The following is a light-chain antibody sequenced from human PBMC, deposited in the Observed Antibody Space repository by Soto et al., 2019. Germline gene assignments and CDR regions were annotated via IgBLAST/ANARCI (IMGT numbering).Light chain of an antibody. Sequence: EIVLTQSPGTLSLSPGERATLSCRASQSVSSSYLAWYQQKPGQAPRLLIFGASSSATGIPDRFSGSGSGTGFTLTISRLEPEDFAVYYCPKCLCAPLTFGGGTKVEIK. J-gene: IGKJ4*01. CDR3: PKCLCAPLT. CDR1: QSVSSSY. V-gene: IGKV3-20*01. CDR2: GAS.